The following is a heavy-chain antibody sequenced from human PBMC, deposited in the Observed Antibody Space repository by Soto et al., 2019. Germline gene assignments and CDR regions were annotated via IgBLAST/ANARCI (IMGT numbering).Heavy chain of an antibody. CDR1: GGSVSSGSYF. V-gene: IGHV4-61*03. Sequence: PSETLSLTCAVSGGSVSSGSYFWTWIRQSPGKGLEWVGYITDVGSTNYNPSPKSRVTISADTTKNHFSLNLRSVTAANTAVYYCARQRVLPAQYFFDYWGQGIPVTVSS. CDR3: ARQRVLPAQYFFDY. D-gene: IGHD6-25*01. CDR2: ITDVGST. J-gene: IGHJ4*02.